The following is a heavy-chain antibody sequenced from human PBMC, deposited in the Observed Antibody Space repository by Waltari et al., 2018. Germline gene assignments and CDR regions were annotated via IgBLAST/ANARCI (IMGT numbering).Heavy chain of an antibody. CDR2: ISWNSGSI. D-gene: IGHD4-17*01. CDR3: AKDMQRWDYGGLDY. Sequence: EVQLVESGGGLVQPGRSLRLSCAASGFTFDDYAIHWVRQAPGKGLELVSGISWNSGSIGYADSVKGRFTISRDNAKNSLYLQMNSLRAEDMALYYCAKDMQRWDYGGLDYWGQGTLVTVSS. J-gene: IGHJ4*02. V-gene: IGHV3-9*03. CDR1: GFTFDDYA.